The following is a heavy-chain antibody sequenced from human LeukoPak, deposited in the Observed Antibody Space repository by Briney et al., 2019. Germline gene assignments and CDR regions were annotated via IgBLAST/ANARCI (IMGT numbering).Heavy chain of an antibody. J-gene: IGHJ4*02. CDR2: ISTYNGDT. V-gene: IGHV1-18*01. CDR1: GGTFSSYA. Sequence: ASVKVSCKASGGTFSSYAISWVRQAPGQGLEWMGWISTYNGDTKYAQDYQDRVTMTTDASTSTAYMELRSLRSDDTAVYYCARDLDWVFDFWGQGTLVTVSS. CDR3: ARDLDWVFDF. D-gene: IGHD3-9*01.